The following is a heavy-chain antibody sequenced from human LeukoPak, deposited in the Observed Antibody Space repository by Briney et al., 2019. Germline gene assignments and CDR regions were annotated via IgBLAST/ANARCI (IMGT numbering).Heavy chain of an antibody. CDR1: GASISSDY. CDR2: IYYSGST. D-gene: IGHD3-22*01. V-gene: IGHV4-59*01. J-gene: IGHJ3*02. Sequence: SETLSLTCTVSGASISSDYWDWIRQPPGKGLEWIGYIYYSGSTNYNPSLKSRVTISVDTSKNQFSLKLSSVTAADTAVYYCASYDSSLSDAFDIWGQGTMVTVSS. CDR3: ASYDSSLSDAFDI.